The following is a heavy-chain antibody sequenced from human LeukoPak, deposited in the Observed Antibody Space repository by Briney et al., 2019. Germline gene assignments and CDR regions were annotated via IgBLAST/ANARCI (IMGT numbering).Heavy chain of an antibody. CDR2: ISPDGGST. D-gene: IGHD2-15*01. CDR3: ARNRCSGGICYCFDY. J-gene: IGHJ4*02. V-gene: IGHV3-74*01. Sequence: GGSLRLSCVASGFTLSSHWMHWLRLAPGKGLVWVSRISPDGGSTGYADSVKGRFTISRDNAKNSLYLQVSSLRAEDTAVYYCARNRCSGGICYCFDYWGLGTLVTVSS. CDR1: GFTLSSHW.